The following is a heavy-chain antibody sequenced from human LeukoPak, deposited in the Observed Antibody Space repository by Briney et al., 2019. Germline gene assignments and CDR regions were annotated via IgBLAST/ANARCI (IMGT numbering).Heavy chain of an antibody. D-gene: IGHD6-13*01. Sequence: GASVKVSCKASGYTFSGYYMHWVRQAPGQGLEWMGWIRPDSGGTNYAQKFQGRVTMTRDTSISTAYMELSRLTSDDTAVYYCARERYSSRNWFDPWGQGTLVTVSS. J-gene: IGHJ5*02. CDR3: ARERYSSRNWFDP. CDR2: IRPDSGGT. V-gene: IGHV1-2*02. CDR1: GYTFSGYY.